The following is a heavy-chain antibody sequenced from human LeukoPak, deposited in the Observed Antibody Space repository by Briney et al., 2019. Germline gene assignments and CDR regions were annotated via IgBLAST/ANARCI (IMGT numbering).Heavy chain of an antibody. CDR2: INPNSGGT. D-gene: IGHD3-10*01. V-gene: IGHV1-2*02. J-gene: IGHJ4*02. CDR1: GYTFTGYY. CDR3: AKDYYGSNSLFDY. Sequence: VASVKVSCKASGYTFTGYYMHWVRQAPGQGLEWMGWINPNSGGTNYAQKFQGRVTMTRDTSISTAYMELSRLRSDDTAVYYCAKDYYGSNSLFDYWGQGTLVTVSS.